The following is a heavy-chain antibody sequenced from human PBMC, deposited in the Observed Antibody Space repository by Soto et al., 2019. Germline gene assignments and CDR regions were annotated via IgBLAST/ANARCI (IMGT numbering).Heavy chain of an antibody. V-gene: IGHV4-59*12. CDR2: IYYSGST. CDR1: GGSISSYD. D-gene: IGHD4-17*01. CDR3: ARVWTTVTNWFDP. J-gene: IGHJ5*02. Sequence: PSETLSLTCTVSGGSISSYDWSWIRQPPGKGLEWIGYIYYSGSTYYNPSLKSRVTISVDTSKNQFSLKLSSVTAADTAVYYCARVWTTVTNWFDPWGQGTLLTVSS.